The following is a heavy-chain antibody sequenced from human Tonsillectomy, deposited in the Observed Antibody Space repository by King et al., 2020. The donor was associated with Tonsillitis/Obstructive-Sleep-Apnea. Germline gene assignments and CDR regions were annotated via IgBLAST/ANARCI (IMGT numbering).Heavy chain of an antibody. CDR3: ARIFLEVVPAATSYYYYYYMDV. CDR2: IFSNDEK. CDR1: GFSLSNARMG. Sequence: VTLKESGPVLVKPTETLTLTCTVSGFSLSNARMGVSWIRQPPGKALEWLAHIFSNDEKSYSTSLKSRLTISKDTSKSQVVLTMTNMEPVDTATYYCARIFLEVVPAATSYYYYYYMDVWGKGTTVTVSS. J-gene: IGHJ6*03. D-gene: IGHD2-2*01. V-gene: IGHV2-26*01.